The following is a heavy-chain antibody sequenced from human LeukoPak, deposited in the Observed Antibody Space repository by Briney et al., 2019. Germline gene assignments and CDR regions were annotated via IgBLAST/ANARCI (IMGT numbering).Heavy chain of an antibody. V-gene: IGHV4-39*07. D-gene: IGHD2-21*02. J-gene: IGHJ3*02. CDR1: GGSISSSSYY. CDR2: IYYSGST. Sequence: SETLSLTCTVSGGSISSSSYYWGWIRQPPGKGLEWIGSIYYSGSTYYNPSLKSRVTISVDTSKNQFSLKLSSVTAADTAVYYCARETRVRSPLAYCGGDCYRSGAFDIWGQGTMVTVSS. CDR3: ARETRVRSPLAYCGGDCYRSGAFDI.